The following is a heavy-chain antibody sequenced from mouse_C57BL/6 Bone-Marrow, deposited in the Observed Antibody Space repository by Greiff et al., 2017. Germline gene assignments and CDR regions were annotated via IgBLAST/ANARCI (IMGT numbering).Heavy chain of an antibody. CDR2: INPKNGGT. Sequence: EVQLQQSSPDLSPPPDSVTTPCKASDNTFPDYYKHVVKKIDGKSLEWKRDINPKNGGTRYNQNFKGKATLTVDKSSSTAYMELRSLTSEDSAVYYCARRGYSNYVGGAMDYWGQGTSVTVSS. CDR1: DNTFPDYY. CDR3: ARRGYSNYVGGAMDY. V-gene: IGHV1-26*01. D-gene: IGHD2-5*01. J-gene: IGHJ4*01.